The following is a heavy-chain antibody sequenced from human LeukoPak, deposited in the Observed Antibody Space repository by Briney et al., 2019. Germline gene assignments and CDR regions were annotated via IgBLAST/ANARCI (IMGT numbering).Heavy chain of an antibody. V-gene: IGHV1-2*02. CDR1: GYTFTCYY. J-gene: IGHJ4*02. CDR2: INPNSGGT. CDR3: ARVQWIQSGTPDY. Sequence: GASVKVSCKASGYTFTCYYMHWVRQAPGQGLEWMGWINPNSGGTNYAQKFQGRVTMTRDTSISTAYMELSRLRSDDTAVYYCARVQWIQSGTPDYWGQGTLVTVSS. D-gene: IGHD5-18*01.